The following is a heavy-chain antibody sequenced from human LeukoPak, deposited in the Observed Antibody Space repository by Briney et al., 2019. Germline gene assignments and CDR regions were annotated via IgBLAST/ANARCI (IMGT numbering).Heavy chain of an antibody. J-gene: IGHJ4*02. CDR2: IDPSDSYT. D-gene: IGHD6-19*01. CDR3: VRRVKYSSGWFSCMDLDD. V-gene: IGHV5-10-1*01. Sequence: GESLKISCKGSGYSFTSHWITWVRQMPGKGLEWMGRIDPSDSYTNYSPSIQGHVTISADKSINTAYLHWSRLKASDTAMYYCVRRVKYSSGWFSCMDLDDWGQGTLVTVSS. CDR1: GYSFTSHW.